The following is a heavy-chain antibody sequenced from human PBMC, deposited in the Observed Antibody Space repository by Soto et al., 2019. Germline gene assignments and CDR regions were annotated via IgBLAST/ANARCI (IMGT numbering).Heavy chain of an antibody. J-gene: IGHJ6*02. Sequence: EVQVVESGGGLVKPGGSLRLSCAASGFSFDTYNINWVRQAPGKGLEWVSSISGNGGDIFYADSVKGRFTITRDNARNSVYLQMKSLRGEDTAVYYCARDVPVAGKNDDDGLDVWGQGTTVTVSS. CDR2: ISGNGGDI. CDR3: ARDVPVAGKNDDDGLDV. D-gene: IGHD6-19*01. V-gene: IGHV3-21*01. CDR1: GFSFDTYN.